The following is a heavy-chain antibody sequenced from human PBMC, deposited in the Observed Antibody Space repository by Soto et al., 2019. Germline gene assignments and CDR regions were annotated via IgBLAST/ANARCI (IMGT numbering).Heavy chain of an antibody. D-gene: IGHD4-17*01. CDR1: GYTFTGYY. CDR2: INPNSGGT. CDR3: ARDNTVNYGMDV. J-gene: IGHJ6*02. V-gene: IGHV1-2*04. Sequence: GASVKVSCKASGYTFTGYYMHWVRQAPGQGLEWMGWINPNSGGTNYAQKFQGWVTKTRDTSVSTAYMELSRLRSDDTAVYYCARDNTVNYGMDVWGQGTTVTVSS.